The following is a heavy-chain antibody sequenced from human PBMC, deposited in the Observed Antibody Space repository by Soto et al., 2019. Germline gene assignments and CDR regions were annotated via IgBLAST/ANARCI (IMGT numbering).Heavy chain of an antibody. CDR1: GYTFTSYD. J-gene: IGHJ4*02. CDR3: ARGPRDIVVVVAASYYFDY. CDR2: MNPNSGNT. Sequence: QVQLVQSGAEVKKPGASVKVSCKASGYTFTSYDINWVRQATGQGLEWMGWMNPNSGNTGYAQKFQGRVTMTRNTXXSXAXXELSSLRSEDTAVYYCARGPRDIVVVVAASYYFDYWGQGTLVTVSS. V-gene: IGHV1-8*01. D-gene: IGHD2-15*01.